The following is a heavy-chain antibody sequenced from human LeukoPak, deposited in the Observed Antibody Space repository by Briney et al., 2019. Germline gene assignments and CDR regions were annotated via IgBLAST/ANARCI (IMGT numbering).Heavy chain of an antibody. CDR2: IYTSGST. J-gene: IGHJ6*03. D-gene: IGHD4-11*01. CDR3: ARDYSNTYYYYYYMDV. CDR1: GGSISSGSYY. Sequence: PSQTLSLTCTVSGGSISSGSYYWSWIRQPAGKGLEWIGRIYTSGSTNYNPSLKSRVTISVDTSKNQFSLKLSSVTAADTAVYYCARDYSNTYYYYYYMDVWGKGTTVTVSS. V-gene: IGHV4-61*02.